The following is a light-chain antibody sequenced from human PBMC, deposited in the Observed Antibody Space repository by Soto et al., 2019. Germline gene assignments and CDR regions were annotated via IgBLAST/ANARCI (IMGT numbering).Light chain of an antibody. J-gene: IGKJ3*01. CDR1: QSLLYTNGYNY. CDR3: MQARQTPFT. CDR2: FGS. Sequence: DVVMTQSPLSLPVTPGEPASISCRSSQSLLYTNGYNYLDWYLQKPGQSPQLLIYFGSYRASGVPDRFTGSGSGTDFTLKISRVEAEDVGVYYCMQARQTPFTFGPGTKVNI. V-gene: IGKV2-28*01.